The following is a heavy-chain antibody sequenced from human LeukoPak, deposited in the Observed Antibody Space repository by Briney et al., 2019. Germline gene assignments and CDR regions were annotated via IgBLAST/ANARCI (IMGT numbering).Heavy chain of an antibody. V-gene: IGHV3-21*01. D-gene: IGHD3-22*01. CDR3: ARYYYDSSGYAIYYYYMDV. J-gene: IGHJ6*03. CDR2: ISSSSSYI. CDR1: GFTLSSYS. Sequence: GGSLRLSCAASGFTLSSYSMNWVRQAPGKGLEWVSSISSSSSYIYYADSVKGRFTISRDNAKNSLYLQMNSLRAEDTAVYYCARYYYDSSGYAIYYYYMDVWGKGTTVTISS.